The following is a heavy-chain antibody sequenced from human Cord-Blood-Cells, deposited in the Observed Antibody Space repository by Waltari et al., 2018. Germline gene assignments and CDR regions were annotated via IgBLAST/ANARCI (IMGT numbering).Heavy chain of an antibody. V-gene: IGHV1-8*01. J-gene: IGHJ3*02. CDR3: AGGGGALDAFDI. Sequence: SVKVSCKASGYTFTSYDINWVRQATGQGLEWMGWMNPNSGNTGYAQKFQGRVTMTRNTSISTAYLELRSLRSEDTAVYYCAGGGGALDAFDIWGQGTMVTVSS. D-gene: IGHD3-16*01. CDR2: MNPNSGNT. CDR1: GYTFTSYD.